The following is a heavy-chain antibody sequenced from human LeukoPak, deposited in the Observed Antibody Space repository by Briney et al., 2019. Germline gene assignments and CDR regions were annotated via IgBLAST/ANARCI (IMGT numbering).Heavy chain of an antibody. D-gene: IGHD3-16*01. CDR3: ARIRVGFEYYYYYYYMDV. Sequence: YPGGSLRLSCAASGFTFSDYYMSWIRQAPGKGLEWVSYISSSGSTIYYADSVKGRFTISRDNAKNSLYLQMNSLRAEDTAVYYCARIRVGFEYYYYYYYMDVWGKGTTVTISS. CDR2: ISSSGSTI. V-gene: IGHV3-11*04. J-gene: IGHJ6*03. CDR1: GFTFSDYY.